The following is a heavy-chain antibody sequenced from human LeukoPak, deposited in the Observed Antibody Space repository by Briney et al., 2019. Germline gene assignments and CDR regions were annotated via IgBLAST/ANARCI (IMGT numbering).Heavy chain of an antibody. J-gene: IGHJ4*02. V-gene: IGHV4-59*08. CDR3: ARLLEGDSSGCFDY. Sequence: PSETLSLTCTVSGGSISSYYWGWIRQPPGKGLEWIGYIYYSGSTNYNPSLKSRVTISVDTSKNQFSLKLSSVTAADTAVYYCARLLEGDSSGCFDYWGQGTLVTVSS. D-gene: IGHD6-19*01. CDR2: IYYSGST. CDR1: GGSISSYY.